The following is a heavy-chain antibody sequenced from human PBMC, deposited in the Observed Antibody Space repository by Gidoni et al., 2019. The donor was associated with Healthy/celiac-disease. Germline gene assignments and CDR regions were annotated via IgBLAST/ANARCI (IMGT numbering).Heavy chain of an antibody. D-gene: IGHD5-18*01. J-gene: IGHJ5*02. CDR3: AKDRKGKLWAGSVAS. V-gene: IGHV3-23*04. CDR1: GFTFSSYA. Sequence: EVQLVESGGGLVQPGGSLRLSCAASGFTFSSYAMSWVRQAPGKGLEWVSAISGSGGSTYSADSLKCRFTISRDNSKNTLYLQMNSLRAEDTAVYYCAKDRKGKLWAGSVASWGQGTLVTVSS. CDR2: ISGSGGST.